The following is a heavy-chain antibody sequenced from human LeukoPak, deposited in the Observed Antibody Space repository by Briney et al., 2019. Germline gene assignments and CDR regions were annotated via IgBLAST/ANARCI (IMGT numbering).Heavy chain of an antibody. CDR2: IYYSGST. CDR3: ASTPVQPGTRIFDY. D-gene: IGHD1-1*01. CDR1: GGSISSGDYY. V-gene: IGHV4-30-4*01. Sequence: SQTLSLSCTVSGGSISSGDYYWSWIRQPPGKGLEWIGYIYYSGSTYYNPSLKSRVTISVDTSKNQFSLKLSSVTAADTAVYYCASTPVQPGTRIFDYWGQGTLVTVSS. J-gene: IGHJ4*02.